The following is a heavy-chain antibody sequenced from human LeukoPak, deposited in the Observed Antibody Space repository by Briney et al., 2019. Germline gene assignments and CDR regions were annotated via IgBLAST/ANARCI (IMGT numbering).Heavy chain of an antibody. J-gene: IGHJ4*02. CDR2: ISGSGGST. CDR1: GFSFSSYA. Sequence: GGSLRLXCAASGFSFSSYAMSWVRQAPGKGLEWVSAISGSGGSTYYADSVKGRFTISRDNSKNTLYLQTNSLRAEDAAVYYCAKERPSYYDSSGYYPYYFDYWGQGTLVTVSS. CDR3: AKERPSYYDSSGYYPYYFDY. V-gene: IGHV3-23*01. D-gene: IGHD3-22*01.